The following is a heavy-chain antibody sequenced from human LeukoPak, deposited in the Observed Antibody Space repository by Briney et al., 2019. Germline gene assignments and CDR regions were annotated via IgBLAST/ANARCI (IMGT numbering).Heavy chain of an antibody. CDR2: FDPEDGET. V-gene: IGHV1-24*01. CDR3: ARDRPYTGGWRGFDY. J-gene: IGHJ4*02. CDR1: GYTLTELS. Sequence: ASVKVSCTVSGYTLTELSMHWVRQAPGKGREWMGGFDPEDGETIYAQKLQGRVTITADESTSTAYMELSSLRSEDTAVYYCARDRPYTGGWRGFDYWGQGTLVTVSS. D-gene: IGHD6-19*01.